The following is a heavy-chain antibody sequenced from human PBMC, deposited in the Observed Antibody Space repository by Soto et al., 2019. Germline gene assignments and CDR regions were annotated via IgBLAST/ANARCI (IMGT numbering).Heavy chain of an antibody. D-gene: IGHD4-17*01. Sequence: GXLMVSLSGSGFSLSNCAMHWVLQAPGKGLEWVAVIWYDGSNKYYADSMKGRFTISRDNSKNTLYLQMNSLRAEGTAIYYCARDYSMTTVTMGSWGQGTLVTVYS. CDR2: IWYDGSNK. CDR3: ARDYSMTTVTMGS. J-gene: IGHJ4*02. CDR1: GFSLSNCA. V-gene: IGHV3-33*01.